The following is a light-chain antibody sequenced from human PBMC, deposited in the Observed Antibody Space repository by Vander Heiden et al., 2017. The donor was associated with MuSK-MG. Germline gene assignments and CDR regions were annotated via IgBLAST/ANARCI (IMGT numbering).Light chain of an antibody. J-gene: IGKJ1*01. V-gene: IGKV1-39*01. CDR2: AAS. CDR3: QQSDSTPLT. Sequence: DIQMTQSPSYLSASVGDRVTITCRASQSISSYLNWYQQKPGKAPKLLIYAASSLQSGVPSRFSGSGSGTDFTLTISRLQPEDFSTYYCQQSDSTPLTFGQGTKVEIK. CDR1: QSISSY.